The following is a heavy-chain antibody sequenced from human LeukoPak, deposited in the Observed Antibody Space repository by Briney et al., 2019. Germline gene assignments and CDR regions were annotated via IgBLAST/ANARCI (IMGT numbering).Heavy chain of an antibody. J-gene: IGHJ4*02. V-gene: IGHV5-51*01. Sequence: GESLKISCKGSGYSFTSYWIGWVRQMPGKGLDWIGIFYPGDSDTRYSPSFQGQVTISADKSISTAYLQWSSLKASDTAMYYCARRGIAAAGIGLNYFDYWGQGTLVTVSS. CDR3: ARRGIAAAGIGLNYFDY. CDR2: FYPGDSDT. D-gene: IGHD6-13*01. CDR1: GYSFTSYW.